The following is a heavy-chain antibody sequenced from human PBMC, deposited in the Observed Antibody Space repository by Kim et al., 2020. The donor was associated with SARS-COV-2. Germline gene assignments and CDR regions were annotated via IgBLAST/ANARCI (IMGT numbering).Heavy chain of an antibody. D-gene: IGHD3-10*01. CDR2: ISSNGGST. CDR1: GFTFSSYA. Sequence: GGSLRLSCSASGFTFSSYAMHWVRQAPGKGLEYVSAISSNGGSTYYADSVKGRFTISRDNSKNTLYLQMSSLRAEDTAVYYCVKDGGGSYYGSESFGDYWGQGTLVTVSS. J-gene: IGHJ4*02. V-gene: IGHV3-64D*06. CDR3: VKDGGGSYYGSESFGDY.